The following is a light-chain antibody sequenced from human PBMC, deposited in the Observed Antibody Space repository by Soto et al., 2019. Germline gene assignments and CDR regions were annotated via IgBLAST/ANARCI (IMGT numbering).Light chain of an antibody. CDR3: QKYFRIPYT. J-gene: IGKJ2*01. Sequence: DIVMTQSPDSLAVSLGERATINCKSSQSVLSSSNNKNFLAWYQQKPGQSPKLLIYWASTRESGVPDRVSGSGSGTDFTLTISSLQAEDVAVYYCQKYFRIPYTFGQGTKLEIK. V-gene: IGKV4-1*01. CDR2: WAS. CDR1: QSVLSSSNNKNF.